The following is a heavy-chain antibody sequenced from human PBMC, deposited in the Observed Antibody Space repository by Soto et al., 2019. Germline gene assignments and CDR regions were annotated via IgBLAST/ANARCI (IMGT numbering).Heavy chain of an antibody. CDR3: ARVLFPIRPQAPAAIAFDP. CDR1: GYTFTSYA. CDR2: INAGNGNT. J-gene: IGHJ5*02. Sequence: ASVKVSCKASGYTFTSYAMHWVRQAPGQRLEWMGWINAGNGNTKYSQKFQGRVTITRDTSASTAYMELSSLRSEDTAVYYCARVLFPIRPQAPAAIAFDPWGQGTLVTVSS. D-gene: IGHD2-2*01. V-gene: IGHV1-3*01.